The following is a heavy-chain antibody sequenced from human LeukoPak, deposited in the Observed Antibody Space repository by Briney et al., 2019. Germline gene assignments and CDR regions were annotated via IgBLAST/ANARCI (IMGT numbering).Heavy chain of an antibody. J-gene: IGHJ4*02. Sequence: GSLRLSCAASGFTFSSYWMSWVRQAPGKGLEWVANIKQDGSEKYYVDSVKGRFTISRDNAKNSLYLQMNSLRAEDTAVYYCARVRLGGYYDSSAYYYYWGQGTLVTVSS. CDR3: ARVRLGGYYDSSAYYYY. V-gene: IGHV3-7*01. D-gene: IGHD3-22*01. CDR1: GFTFSSYW. CDR2: IKQDGSEK.